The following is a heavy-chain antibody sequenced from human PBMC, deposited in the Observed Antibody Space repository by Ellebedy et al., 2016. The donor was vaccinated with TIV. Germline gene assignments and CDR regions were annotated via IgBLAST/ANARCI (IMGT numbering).Heavy chain of an antibody. V-gene: IGHV3-11*01. D-gene: IGHD5-18*01. CDR1: GFTFSDYY. Sequence: GESLKISCAASGFTFSDYYMSWIRQAPGKGLEWLSYISSSGSDIYYADSVKGRFTISRDNSRNSLYLQMNSLRADDTAVYYCARTSVFSYGLRWGQGSLVTVSS. CDR2: ISSSGSDI. CDR3: ARTSVFSYGLR. J-gene: IGHJ4*02.